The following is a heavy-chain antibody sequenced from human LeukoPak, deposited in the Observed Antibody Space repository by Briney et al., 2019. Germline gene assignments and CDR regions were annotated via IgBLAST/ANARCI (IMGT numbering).Heavy chain of an antibody. J-gene: IGHJ5*02. CDR3: VRDSPKTAGTYNWFDT. CDR2: IVWNGGST. CDR1: GFTFDDYG. Sequence: PGGSLRLSCATSGFTFDDYGMDWVRQAPGKGLGWVSGIVWNGGSTNYADSVKGRFTISRDNAKNSLYLQMNSLRVEDTAFYYCVRDSPKTAGTYNWFDTWGRGTLVTVSS. D-gene: IGHD2-21*02. V-gene: IGHV3-20*04.